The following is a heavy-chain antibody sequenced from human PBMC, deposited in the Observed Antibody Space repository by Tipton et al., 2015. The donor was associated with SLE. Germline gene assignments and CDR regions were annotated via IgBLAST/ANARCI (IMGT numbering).Heavy chain of an antibody. J-gene: IGHJ5*02. CDR1: GGSISSYY. Sequence: TLSLTCTVSGGSISSYYWSWIRQPPGKGLEWIGYIYTSGSTNYNPSLKSRVTISADTTKNQFSLKLSSVTAADTAVYYCASGGYGSGSHYLGGWFDPWGQGTLVTVSA. V-gene: IGHV4-4*08. CDR2: IYTSGST. CDR3: ASGGYGSGSHYLGGWFDP. D-gene: IGHD3-10*01.